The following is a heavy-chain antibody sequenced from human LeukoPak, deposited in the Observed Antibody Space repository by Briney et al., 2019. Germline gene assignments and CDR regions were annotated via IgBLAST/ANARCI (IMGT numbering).Heavy chain of an antibody. Sequence: GGALRLSCAASVFIYDEYGLNGVGQAPGKGLAGVSGINWNGGSTAYADSVKGRFTISRDNAKNSLYLQMNGLRAEDTALYYCARAATSGSYRSHFDFWGQGTLVTVSS. V-gene: IGHV3-20*04. CDR1: VFIYDEYG. D-gene: IGHD1-26*01. J-gene: IGHJ4*02. CDR2: INWNGGST. CDR3: ARAATSGSYRSHFDF.